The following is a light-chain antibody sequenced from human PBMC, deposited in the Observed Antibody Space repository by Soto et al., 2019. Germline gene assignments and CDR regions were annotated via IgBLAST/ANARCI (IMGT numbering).Light chain of an antibody. V-gene: IGKV3-20*01. CDR3: HQYGISPPRT. CDR2: GTS. CDR1: QSVSSRY. J-gene: IGKJ1*01. Sequence: EIVLTQSPGTLSLSPGERATLSCRASQSVSSRYLAWYQQKPGQAPRLLIYGTSSRATGIPDRFSGSGSGTDFTLTITRLEPEDFAVYYCHQYGISPPRTFGQGTKVDIK.